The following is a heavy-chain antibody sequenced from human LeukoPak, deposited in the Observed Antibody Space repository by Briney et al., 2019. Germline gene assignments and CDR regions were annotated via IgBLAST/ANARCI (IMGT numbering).Heavy chain of an antibody. CDR3: ARESRGWPPFY. Sequence: GGSLRLSCAASGFTFNIYWMSWVRQAPGKGLEWVANIKEDGSEKYYVDSVKGRFTISRDNAKNSLYLQMNSLRAEDTAVYYCARESRGWPPFYWGQGTLVTVSS. CDR2: IKEDGSEK. CDR1: GFTFNIYW. J-gene: IGHJ4*02. V-gene: IGHV3-7*01. D-gene: IGHD6-19*01.